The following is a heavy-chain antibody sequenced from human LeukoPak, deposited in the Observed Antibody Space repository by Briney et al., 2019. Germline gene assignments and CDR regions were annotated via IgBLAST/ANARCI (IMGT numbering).Heavy chain of an antibody. Sequence: SETLSLTCTVSGGSISSSSYYWGWIRQPPGKGLEWIGSIYYSGSTYYNPSLKSRVTISVDTSKNQFSLKLSSVTAADTAVYYCARARLRGPSSWYPVDYWGQGTLVTVSS. V-gene: IGHV4-39*01. CDR3: ARARLRGPSSWYPVDY. J-gene: IGHJ4*02. CDR2: IYYSGST. D-gene: IGHD6-13*01. CDR1: GGSISSSSYY.